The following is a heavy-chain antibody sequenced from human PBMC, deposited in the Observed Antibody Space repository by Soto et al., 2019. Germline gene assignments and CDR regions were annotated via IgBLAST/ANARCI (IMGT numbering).Heavy chain of an antibody. V-gene: IGHV1-69*02. J-gene: IGHJ4*02. Sequence: QVQLVQSGAEVKKPGSSVKVSCTASGGTFNFYSISWVRQAPGQGLEWVGRVIPMVGMSEYAQKFQGRVTITADKSTSSAYMNRGSVRSEDTAVYYCATNYGSGSAHFDSWGQGTLVTVSS. D-gene: IGHD3-10*01. CDR3: ATNYGSGSAHFDS. CDR1: GGTFNFYS. CDR2: VIPMVGMS.